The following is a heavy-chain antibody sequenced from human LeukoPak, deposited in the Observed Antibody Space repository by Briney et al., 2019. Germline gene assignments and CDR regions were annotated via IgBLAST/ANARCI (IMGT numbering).Heavy chain of an antibody. CDR1: GYTFTSYG. Sequence: ASVKVSCKASGYTFTSYGISWVRQAPGQGLEWMGWISAYNGNTNYAQKLQGRVTITTDTSTSTAYTELRSLRSDDTAVYYCARDDHYSSGWYWGGFDYWGQGTLVTVSS. J-gene: IGHJ4*02. V-gene: IGHV1-18*01. CDR2: ISAYNGNT. CDR3: ARDDHYSSGWYWGGFDY. D-gene: IGHD6-19*01.